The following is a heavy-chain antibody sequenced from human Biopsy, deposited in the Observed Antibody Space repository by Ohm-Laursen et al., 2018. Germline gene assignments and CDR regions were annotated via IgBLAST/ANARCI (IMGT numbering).Heavy chain of an antibody. Sequence: GTLSLTCTVSGDSISTYYWSWIRQPPGKGLQWIGYVYYTGSTDYNPSLQSRVTISVDTSKNHFSLRLRSVTPADTAIYYCARDRGYYSDRTVPGYFDLWGRGTLVTVSS. CDR3: ARDRGYYSDRTVPGYFDL. J-gene: IGHJ2*01. CDR2: VYYTGST. D-gene: IGHD3-22*01. CDR1: GDSISTYY. V-gene: IGHV4-59*01.